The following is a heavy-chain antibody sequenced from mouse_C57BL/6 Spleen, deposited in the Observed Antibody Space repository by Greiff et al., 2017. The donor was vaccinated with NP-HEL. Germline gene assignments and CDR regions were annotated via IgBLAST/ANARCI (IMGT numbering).Heavy chain of an antibody. D-gene: IGHD2-10*02. CDR2: INPNNGGT. J-gene: IGHJ3*01. Sequence: VQLQQSGPELVKPGASVKIPCKASGYTFTDYNMDWVKQSHGKSLEWIGDINPNNGGTIYNQKFKGKATLTVDKSSSTAYMELRSLTSEDTAVYYCARRGYGNPWFAYWGQGTLVTVSA. V-gene: IGHV1-18*01. CDR3: ARRGYGNPWFAY. CDR1: GYTFTDYN.